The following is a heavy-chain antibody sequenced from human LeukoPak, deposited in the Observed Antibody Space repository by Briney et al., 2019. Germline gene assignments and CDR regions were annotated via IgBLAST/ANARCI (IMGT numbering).Heavy chain of an antibody. Sequence: GVSLRLSCVASGFTFSDYYMSWIRQAPGKGLECVSYISSSGGTLYYADSVKGRFTISSDNAKNSLYLQMNSLRAEDTAVYYCARDREPTDAFDIWGQGTMVTVSS. CDR3: ARDREPTDAFDI. CDR1: GFTFSDYY. CDR2: ISSSGGTL. V-gene: IGHV3-11*01. J-gene: IGHJ3*02. D-gene: IGHD1-26*01.